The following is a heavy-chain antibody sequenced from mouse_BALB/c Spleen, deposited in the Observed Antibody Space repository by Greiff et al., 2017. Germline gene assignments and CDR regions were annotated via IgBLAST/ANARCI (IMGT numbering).Heavy chain of an antibody. J-gene: IGHJ2*01. Sequence: LVKTGASVKISCKASGYSFTGYYMHWVKQSHGKSLEWIGYISCYNGATSYNQKFKGKATFTVDTSSSTAYMQFNSLTSEDSAVYYCARPRYGNYALDYWGQGTTLTVSA. CDR3: ARPRYGNYALDY. V-gene: IGHV1S34*01. D-gene: IGHD2-10*02. CDR1: GYSFTGYY. CDR2: ISCYNGAT.